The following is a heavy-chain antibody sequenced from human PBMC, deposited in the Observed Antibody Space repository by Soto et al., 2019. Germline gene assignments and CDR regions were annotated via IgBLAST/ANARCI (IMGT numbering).Heavy chain of an antibody. D-gene: IGHD6-19*01. Sequence: QVQLVQSGAEVKKPGASVKVACKASGYSLTNYGMSWVRQAPVQGLEWMGWISAYDGRTTYAQKVRGRVTMTTDTSTNTAYMELRSLRSDDTAVYYCAKLRAFSSGWPYYFDYWGQGTLVSVSS. CDR3: AKLRAFSSGWPYYFDY. CDR2: ISAYDGRT. J-gene: IGHJ4*02. CDR1: GYSLTNYG. V-gene: IGHV1-18*01.